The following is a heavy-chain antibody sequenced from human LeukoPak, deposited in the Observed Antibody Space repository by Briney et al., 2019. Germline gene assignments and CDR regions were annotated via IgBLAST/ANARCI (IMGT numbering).Heavy chain of an antibody. CDR1: GGSISRYY. D-gene: IGHD2-15*01. V-gene: IGHV4-4*07. Sequence: PSETLSLTCSVSGGSISRYYWNWIRQPAGKGLEWIGRIYTTGSTNYNPSLKSRVTMSVDTSKNQFSLKLSSVTAADTAVYYCAREFCSGGSCSSLFYFDHWGQGTLVTVSS. CDR2: IYTTGST. CDR3: AREFCSGGSCSSLFYFDH. J-gene: IGHJ4*02.